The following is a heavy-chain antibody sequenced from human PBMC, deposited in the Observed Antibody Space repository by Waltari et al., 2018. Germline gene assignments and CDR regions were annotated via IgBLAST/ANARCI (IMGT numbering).Heavy chain of an antibody. V-gene: IGHV1-69*01. J-gene: IGHJ4*02. D-gene: IGHD1-26*01. CDR2: ILLIFGTA. Sequence: QVQLVQSGAEVKKPGSSVKVSCKASGGTFSSYAISWVRQAPGQGLEWGVGILLIFGTATYHQNVQGRDTITADESTSTASMELSSLRSEDTAVYYCAREFGVGAPFDYWGQGTLVTVSS. CDR1: GGTFSSYA. CDR3: AREFGVGAPFDY.